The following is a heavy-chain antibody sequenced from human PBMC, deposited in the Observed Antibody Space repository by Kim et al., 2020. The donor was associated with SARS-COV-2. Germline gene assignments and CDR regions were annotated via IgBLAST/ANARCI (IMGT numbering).Heavy chain of an antibody. Sequence: GGSLRLSCAASGFAFSSYEMNWVRQAPGKGLEWISYIKSSGSTKTYADSVRGRFTISRDNAKNTLYLDMNSLRAEDTALYYCAAETTVANGDALDIWGQGTMVTVSS. CDR2: IKSSGSTK. J-gene: IGHJ3*02. CDR3: AAETTVANGDALDI. D-gene: IGHD4-17*01. V-gene: IGHV3-48*03. CDR1: GFAFSSYE.